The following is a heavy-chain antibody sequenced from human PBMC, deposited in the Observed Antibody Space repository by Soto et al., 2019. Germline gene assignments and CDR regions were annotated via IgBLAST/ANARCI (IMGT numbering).Heavy chain of an antibody. D-gene: IGHD3-22*01. CDR2: ISYDGSNK. V-gene: IGHV3-30-3*01. CDR3: ARGGGGDVTMILVLITPPDY. J-gene: IGHJ4*02. CDR1: GFTFSSYA. Sequence: QVQLVESGGGVVQPGRSLRLSCAASGFTFSSYAMHWVRQAPGKGLEWVAVISYDGSNKYYADSLKGRFTISRDNSKNTLYLQMNSLRAEDTAVYYCARGGGGDVTMILVLITPPDYWGQGTLVTVSS.